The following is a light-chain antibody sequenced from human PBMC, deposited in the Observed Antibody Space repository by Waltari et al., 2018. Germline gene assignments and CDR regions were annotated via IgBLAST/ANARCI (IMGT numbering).Light chain of an antibody. CDR3: SSYTTSSTWV. Sequence: QSALTQPASVSGSPGQSITIPCPGTSSDVGHYDSVSWNQQHPGKAPKLIIYEVSNRPSGVSNRFSGSKSGNTASLTISGLQAEDEADYYCSSYTTSSTWVFGGGTKLTVL. CDR2: EVS. CDR1: SSDVGHYDS. J-gene: IGLJ3*02. V-gene: IGLV2-14*03.